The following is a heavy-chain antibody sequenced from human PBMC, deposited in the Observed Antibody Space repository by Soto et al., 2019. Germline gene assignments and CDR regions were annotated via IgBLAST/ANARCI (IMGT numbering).Heavy chain of an antibody. CDR1: GYTFTSYY. Sequence: GASVKVSCKASGYTFTSYYMHWVRQAPGQGLEWMGIINPSGGSTSYAQKFQGRVTMTRDTSTSTVYMELSSLRSEDTAVYYCARGYGDTDYYYYGMDVWGQGTTFTVSS. V-gene: IGHV1-46*01. J-gene: IGHJ6*02. CDR3: ARGYGDTDYYYYGMDV. D-gene: IGHD1-1*01. CDR2: INPSGGST.